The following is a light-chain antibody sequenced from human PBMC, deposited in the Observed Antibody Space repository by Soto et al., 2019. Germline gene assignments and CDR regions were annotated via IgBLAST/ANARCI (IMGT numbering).Light chain of an antibody. CDR2: DAS. CDR1: QSISTW. J-gene: IGKJ1*01. V-gene: IGKV1-5*01. Sequence: DIQMTQSPSTLSASVGDRVTITHRASQSISTWLACYQQTPEKAPQLLIYDASSLESGVHSRFSGSGSGTEFPLTISSLQPDDFATYYCQQYNNYWTFGQGTKVDIK. CDR3: QQYNNYWT.